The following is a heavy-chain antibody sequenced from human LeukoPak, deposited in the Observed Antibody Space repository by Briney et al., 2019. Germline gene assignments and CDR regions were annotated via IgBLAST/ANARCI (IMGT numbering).Heavy chain of an antibody. Sequence: ASVKVSCKASGNSLIGYYIYWVRQAPEQGFEWMGWINPDSGGTEYAHKFQGRVTLTRDTSIDTVYMELRNLRSDDTAVYFCAKDGDGYNAWFDSWGQGTQVIVSS. J-gene: IGHJ5*01. CDR2: INPDSGGT. CDR3: AKDGDGYNAWFDS. V-gene: IGHV1-2*02. D-gene: IGHD5-24*01. CDR1: GNSLIGYY.